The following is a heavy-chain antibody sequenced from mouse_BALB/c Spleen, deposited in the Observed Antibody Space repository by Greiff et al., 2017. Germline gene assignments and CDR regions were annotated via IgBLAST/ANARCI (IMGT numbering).Heavy chain of an antibody. V-gene: IGHV7-3*02. CDR1: GFTFTDYY. Sequence: EVQLVESGGGLVQPGGSLRLSCATSGFTFTDYYMSWVRQPPGKALEWLGFIRNKANGYTTEYSASVKGRFTISRDNSQSILYLQMNTLRAEDSATYYCARGGLLYYAMDYWGQGTSVTVSS. CDR2: IRNKANGYTT. CDR3: ARGGLLYYAMDY. J-gene: IGHJ4*01.